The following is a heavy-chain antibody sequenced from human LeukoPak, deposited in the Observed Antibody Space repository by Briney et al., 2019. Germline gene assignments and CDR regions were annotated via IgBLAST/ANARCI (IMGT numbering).Heavy chain of an antibody. J-gene: IGHJ6*03. CDR3: ARAPLRFLEWNDYYQRYYYYYMDV. CDR1: AYSFSTYD. CDR2: MNPDSGNT. D-gene: IGHD3-3*01. Sequence: ASVKVSCKASAYSFSTYDINWVRQATGQGLEWMGWMNPDSGNTGYAQKFQGRVTITRNTSISTAHMELSSLKSDDTAVYYCARAPLRFLEWNDYYQRYYYYYMDVWGKGTTVTVSS. V-gene: IGHV1-8*03.